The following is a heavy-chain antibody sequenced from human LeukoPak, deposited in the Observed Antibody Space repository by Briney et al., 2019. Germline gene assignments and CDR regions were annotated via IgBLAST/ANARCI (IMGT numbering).Heavy chain of an antibody. J-gene: IGHJ4*02. D-gene: IGHD3-10*01. CDR2: ISYNGST. V-gene: IGHV4-59*11. CDR3: ARDSYYGSASSHLDY. CDR1: GDSISNHY. Sequence: SETLSLTCTVSGDSISNHYWSWIRQSPGMGLEWIGYISYNGSTSYNPSLRSRVTISGDTPKNHFSLKLSSVTAADTALYYCARDSYYGSASSHLDYWGQGTLVTVSS.